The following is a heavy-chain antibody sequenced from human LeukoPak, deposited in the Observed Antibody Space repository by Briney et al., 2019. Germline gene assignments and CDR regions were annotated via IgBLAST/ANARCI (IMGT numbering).Heavy chain of an antibody. Sequence: SQTLSLTCTVSGVSISSGSYYWSWIRQPAGKGLEWIGRIYTSGSTNYNPSLKSRVTISVDTSKNQFSLKLSSVTAADTAVYYCARAGVTLSAFDIWGQGTMVTVSS. J-gene: IGHJ3*02. CDR2: IYTSGST. CDR1: GVSISSGSYY. V-gene: IGHV4-61*02. CDR3: ARAGVTLSAFDI. D-gene: IGHD4-23*01.